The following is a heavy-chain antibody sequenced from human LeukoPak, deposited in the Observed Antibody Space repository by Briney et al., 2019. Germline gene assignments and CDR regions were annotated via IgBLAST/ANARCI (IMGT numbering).Heavy chain of an antibody. CDR1: GFTFSSYG. V-gene: IGHV3-30*03. CDR2: ISYDGSNK. Sequence: GRSLRLSCAASGFTFSSYGMHWVRQAPGKGLEWVAVISYDGSNKYYADSVKGRFTISRDNSKNTLYLQMNSLRAEDTPVYYCARRGDVSYDSSRYNFDYWGQGTLVTVSS. CDR3: ARRGDVSYDSSRYNFDY. D-gene: IGHD3-22*01. J-gene: IGHJ4*02.